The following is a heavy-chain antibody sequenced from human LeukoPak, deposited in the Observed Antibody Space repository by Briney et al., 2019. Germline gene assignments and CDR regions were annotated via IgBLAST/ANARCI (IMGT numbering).Heavy chain of an antibody. Sequence: GGTLRLSCAASGFTFSSYGMSWVRQAPGKGLEWVSAISGSGGSTYYADSVKGRFTISRDNSKNTLYLQMNSLRAEDTAVYYCAKDTLGRYYDSSGSGPDTDYWGQGTLVTVSS. J-gene: IGHJ4*02. V-gene: IGHV3-23*01. CDR1: GFTFSSYG. CDR3: AKDTLGRYYDSSGSGPDTDY. D-gene: IGHD3-22*01. CDR2: ISGSGGST.